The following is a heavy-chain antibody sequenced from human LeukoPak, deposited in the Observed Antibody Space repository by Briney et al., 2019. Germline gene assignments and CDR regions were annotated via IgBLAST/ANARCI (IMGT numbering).Heavy chain of an antibody. Sequence: ASVKVSCKASGYTFTGYDINWVRQATGQGLEWMGWMNPNSGNTGYAQKFQGRVTMTRNTSISTAYMELSSLRSEDTAVYYCARGLYYYGSGITQGFDPWGQGTLVTVSS. V-gene: IGHV1-8*01. CDR2: MNPNSGNT. D-gene: IGHD3-10*01. CDR3: ARGLYYYGSGITQGFDP. J-gene: IGHJ5*02. CDR1: GYTFTGYD.